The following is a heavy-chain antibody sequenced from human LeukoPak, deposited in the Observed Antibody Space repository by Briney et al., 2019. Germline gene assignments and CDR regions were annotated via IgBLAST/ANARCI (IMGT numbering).Heavy chain of an antibody. D-gene: IGHD6-19*01. CDR3: ARGEDSSGWYLTYYYYGMDV. CDR1: GDSVSSNSAA. V-gene: IGHV6-1*01. CDR2: TYYRSKWYN. J-gene: IGHJ6*04. Sequence: SQTLSLTCAISGDSVSSNSAAWNWIRQSPSRGLEWLGRTYYRSKWYNDYAVSVKSRITINPDTSKNQFSLQLNSVTPEDTAVYYCARGEDSSGWYLTYYYYGMDVWGKGTTVTVSS.